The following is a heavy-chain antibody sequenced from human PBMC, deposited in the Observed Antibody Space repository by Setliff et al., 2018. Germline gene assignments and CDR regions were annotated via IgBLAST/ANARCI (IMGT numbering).Heavy chain of an antibody. Sequence: GGSLRLSCAASGFTFSDYYMNWVRQAPGKGPEWVSVIRNDGRYEYYADSVKGRFTISRDNSKNTLYLQMDSRRADDTAMYDCARDNDTPDNAFEIWGQGTRVTVSS. CDR3: ARDNDTPDNAFEI. D-gene: IGHD3-22*01. CDR1: GFTFSDYY. CDR2: IRNDGRYE. J-gene: IGHJ3*02. V-gene: IGHV3-33*08.